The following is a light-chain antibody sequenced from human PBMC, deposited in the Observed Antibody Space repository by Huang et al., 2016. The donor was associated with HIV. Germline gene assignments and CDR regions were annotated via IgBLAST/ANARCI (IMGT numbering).Light chain of an antibody. V-gene: IGKV2-28*01. CDR1: QILLHRNGYNY. J-gene: IGKJ2*01. CDR3: MQALQTPPYT. CDR2: FGS. Sequence: EIVMTQSPLSLPVTPGEPASISCRSSQILLHRNGYNYLDWYLQKPGQSPQILIYFGSNRAAGVPDRFSGSGSGTDFTLKISRVEAEDVGVYYCMQALQTPPYTFGQGTKLEIK.